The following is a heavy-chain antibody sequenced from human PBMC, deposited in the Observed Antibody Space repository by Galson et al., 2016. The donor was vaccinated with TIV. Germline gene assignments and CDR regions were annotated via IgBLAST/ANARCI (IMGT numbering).Heavy chain of an antibody. D-gene: IGHD5-18*01. J-gene: IGHJ4*02. CDR2: TYYRSEWYT. V-gene: IGHV6-1*01. CDR3: ARDRGVMDTGFDI. Sequence: CAISGDSVSSNRAAWNWIRQSPLRGLEWLGKTYYRSEWYTEYAESVKSRISINPDTSNNQVSLQLNFVTPEDTALYFCARDRGVMDTGFDIRGQGALVTVSS. CDR1: GDSVSSNRAA.